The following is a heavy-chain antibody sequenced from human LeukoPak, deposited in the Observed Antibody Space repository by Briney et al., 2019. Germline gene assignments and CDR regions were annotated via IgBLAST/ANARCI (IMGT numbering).Heavy chain of an antibody. D-gene: IGHD1-14*01. CDR1: GYTFTSYY. CDR2: INPSGGST. CDR3: ARVVGQPEFDY. J-gene: IGHJ4*02. V-gene: IGHV1-46*01. Sequence: GASVKVSCKASGYTFTSYYMHWVRQAPGQGLEWMGIINPSGGSTSYAQKFQGRVTMTRDMSTSTVYMELSSLRSEDTAVYYCARVVGQPEFDYWGQGTLVTVSS.